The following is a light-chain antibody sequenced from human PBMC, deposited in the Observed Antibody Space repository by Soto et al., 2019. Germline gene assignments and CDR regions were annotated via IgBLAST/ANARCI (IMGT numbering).Light chain of an antibody. J-gene: IGLJ2*01. CDR1: SSDVGGYNY. V-gene: IGLV2-8*01. CDR3: SSYAGSNIVV. Sequence: QSVLTQPPSASGSPGQSVTISCTGTSSDVGGYNYVSWYQQHPGKAPKLMIYEVSKRPSGVPDRFSGSKSGNTASLTVSGLQAEDEADYYCSSYAGSNIVVFGGGTKHTVL. CDR2: EVS.